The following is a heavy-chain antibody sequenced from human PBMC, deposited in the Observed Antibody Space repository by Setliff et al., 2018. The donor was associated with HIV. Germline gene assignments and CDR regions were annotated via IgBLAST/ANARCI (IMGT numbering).Heavy chain of an antibody. CDR3: ASGSGYCTNGVCYIGVHKIPDRYYSDY. J-gene: IGHJ4*02. CDR2: IKQDGSEK. CDR1: GFIFSSFW. Sequence: GGSLRLSCAASGFIFSSFWMSWVRQAPGKGLEWVANIKQDGSEKYYVDSVKGRFTISRDNAKNTLYLQMNSLRAEDTAVYYCASGSGYCTNGVCYIGVHKIPDRYYSDYWGQGTLFPVSS. D-gene: IGHD2-8*01. V-gene: IGHV3-7*03.